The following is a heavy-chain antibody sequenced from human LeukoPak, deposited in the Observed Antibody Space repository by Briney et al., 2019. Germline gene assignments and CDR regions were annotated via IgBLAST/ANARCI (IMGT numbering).Heavy chain of an antibody. V-gene: IGHV4-59*01. CDR3: ARFHYYSSGSTYFDY. J-gene: IGHJ4*02. Sequence: SETLSLTCTVFGGSISNYYWSWIRQPPGKGLEWIGYIYYSGSTNYNPSLKSRVTISVDTSKNQFSLKLSSVTAADTAVYYCARFHYYSSGSTYFDYWGQGTLVTVSS. D-gene: IGHD3-10*01. CDR1: GGSISNYY. CDR2: IYYSGST.